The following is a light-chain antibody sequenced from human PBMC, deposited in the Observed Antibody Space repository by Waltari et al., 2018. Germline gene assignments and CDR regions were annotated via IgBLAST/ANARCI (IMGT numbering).Light chain of an antibody. Sequence: EIILTQSPATLSLSPGDRATLSCRARQSASNSLSWYQQKPGQAPRPLIYNAITRATGTPARFSGSGSGTDFTLTIGSLEPEDSAVYFCLQRNNWPPTFGGGTTVEIK. J-gene: IGKJ4*02. CDR1: QSASNS. CDR3: LQRNNWPPT. V-gene: IGKV3-11*01. CDR2: NAI.